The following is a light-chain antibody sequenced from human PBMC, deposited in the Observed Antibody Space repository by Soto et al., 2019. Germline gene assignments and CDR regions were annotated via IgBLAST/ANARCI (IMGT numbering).Light chain of an antibody. Sequence: EIVMTQSPATLSVSPGERAILSCRASKSVSNNLAWYQQKPGQAPRLLIYGASTRATAIPARFSGSGSGTEFTLSISSLQYEDFAIYYCQQYNNWPPLTFGGGTKVEIK. CDR1: KSVSNN. V-gene: IGKV3-15*01. J-gene: IGKJ4*01. CDR3: QQYNNWPPLT. CDR2: GAS.